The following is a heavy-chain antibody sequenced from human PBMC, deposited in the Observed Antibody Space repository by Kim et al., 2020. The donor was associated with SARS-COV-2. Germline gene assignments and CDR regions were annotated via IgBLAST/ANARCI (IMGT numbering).Heavy chain of an antibody. CDR2: ISAYNGNT. CDR3: AREGDSSSWYGYYYYGMDV. CDR1: GYTFTSYG. V-gene: IGHV1-18*01. Sequence: ASVKVSCKASGYTFTSYGISWVRQAPGQGLEWMGWISAYNGNTNYAQKLQGRVTMTTDTSTSTAYMELRSLRSDDTAVYYCAREGDSSSWYGYYYYGMDVWGQGTTVTVSS. J-gene: IGHJ6*02. D-gene: IGHD6-13*01.